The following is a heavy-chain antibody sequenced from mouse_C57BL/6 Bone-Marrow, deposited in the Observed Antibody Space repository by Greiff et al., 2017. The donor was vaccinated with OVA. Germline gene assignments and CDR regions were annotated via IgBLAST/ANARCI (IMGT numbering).Heavy chain of an antibody. CDR3: AKKRDYGNPGHWYFDV. J-gene: IGHJ1*03. V-gene: IGHV2-5*01. Sequence: QVQLKQSGPGLVQPSQSLSITCTVSGFSLTSYGVHWVRQSPGKGLEWLGVIWRGGSTDYNAAFMSRLSITKDNSKSQVFFKMNSLQADDTAIYYCAKKRDYGNPGHWYFDVWGTGTTVTVSS. CDR2: IWRGGST. D-gene: IGHD2-1*01. CDR1: GFSLTSYG.